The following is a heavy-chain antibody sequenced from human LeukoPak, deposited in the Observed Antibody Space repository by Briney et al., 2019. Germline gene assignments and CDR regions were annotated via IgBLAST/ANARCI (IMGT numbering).Heavy chain of an antibody. V-gene: IGHV1-18*01. D-gene: IGHD1-26*01. CDR1: GYTFNSYG. Sequence: GASVKVSCKASGYTFNSYGFSWVRQAPGQGLEWLGWISAYKGNTNYAQNLQGRVTMTTDTSTSTAYMELRSPRSDDTAVYYCARDPTGLVGPTDYWGQGTLVTVSS. J-gene: IGHJ4*02. CDR2: ISAYKGNT. CDR3: ARDPTGLVGPTDY.